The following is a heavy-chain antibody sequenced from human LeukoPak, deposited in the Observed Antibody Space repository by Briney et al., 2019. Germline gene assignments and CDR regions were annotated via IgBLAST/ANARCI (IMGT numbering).Heavy chain of an antibody. V-gene: IGHV1-2*06. CDR2: INPNSGGT. J-gene: IGHJ4*02. CDR3: ARGSRYFDWSNTDGGVDY. D-gene: IGHD3-9*01. CDR1: EYTSTGYY. Sequence: GASVKVSCKASEYTSTGYYMHWVRQAPGQGLEWMGRINPNSGGTNYAQKFQGRVTMTRDTSITTAYMELSRLRSDDTAVYYCARGSRYFDWSNTDGGVDYWGQGTLVTVSS.